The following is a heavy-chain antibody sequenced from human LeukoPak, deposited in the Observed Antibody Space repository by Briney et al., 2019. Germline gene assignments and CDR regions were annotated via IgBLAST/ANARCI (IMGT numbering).Heavy chain of an antibody. V-gene: IGHV1-18*01. CDR1: GYTFTNYG. CDR2: ISGYNGNT. J-gene: IGHJ4*02. D-gene: IGHD6-19*01. CDR3: ARENPGYSSGWYVRFDY. Sequence: ASVKVSCKAFGYTFTNYGISWVRQAPGQGLEWMGWISGYNGNTNYAQKLQGRVTMTTDTSTSTAYMELRSLRSDDTAVYYCARENPGYSSGWYVRFDYWGQGTLVTVSS.